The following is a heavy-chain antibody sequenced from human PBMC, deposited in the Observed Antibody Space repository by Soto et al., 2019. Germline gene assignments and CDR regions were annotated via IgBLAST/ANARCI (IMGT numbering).Heavy chain of an antibody. Sequence: VSVKVSCKASGYTFTSYDINWVRQATGQGLEWMGWMNPNSGNTGYAQKFQGRVTMTRNTSISTAYMELSSLRSEDTAVYYCASGGSSWNGYYYYYMDVWGKGTTVTVSS. CDR3: ASGGSSWNGYYYYYMDV. J-gene: IGHJ6*03. V-gene: IGHV1-8*01. D-gene: IGHD6-13*01. CDR2: MNPNSGNT. CDR1: GYTFTSYD.